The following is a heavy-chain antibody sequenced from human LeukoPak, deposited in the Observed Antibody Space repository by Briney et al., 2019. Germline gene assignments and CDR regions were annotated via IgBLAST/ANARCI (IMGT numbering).Heavy chain of an antibody. Sequence: GGSLRLSCSASGFAFSNYATHWVRQAPGKGLEYVAGINSNGGSTFYADSVKCRFTMSGDNSKNTLYLQMSGLRAEDTAVYYCVKGTSTKYYYYGMDVWGQGTTVTVSS. D-gene: IGHD2-2*01. J-gene: IGHJ6*02. CDR1: GFAFSNYA. CDR2: INSNGGST. CDR3: VKGTSTKYYYYGMDV. V-gene: IGHV3-64D*06.